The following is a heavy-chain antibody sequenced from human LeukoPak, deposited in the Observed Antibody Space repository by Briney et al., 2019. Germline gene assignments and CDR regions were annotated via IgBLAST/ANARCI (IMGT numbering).Heavy chain of an antibody. Sequence: GGSLGLSCTASGFTFGDYAMSWFRQAPGKGLEWVGFIRSKAYGGTTEYAASVKGRFTISRDDSKSIAYLQMNSLKTEDTAVYYCTRAVSGYDFWSGYYPFLDYFDYWGQGTLVTVSS. J-gene: IGHJ4*02. D-gene: IGHD3-3*01. CDR3: TRAVSGYDFWSGYYPFLDYFDY. CDR2: IRSKAYGGTT. CDR1: GFTFGDYA. V-gene: IGHV3-49*03.